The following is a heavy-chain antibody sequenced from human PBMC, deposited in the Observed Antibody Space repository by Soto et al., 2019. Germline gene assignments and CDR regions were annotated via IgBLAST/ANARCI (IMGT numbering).Heavy chain of an antibody. J-gene: IGHJ4*02. D-gene: IGHD3-9*01. CDR2: IYYSGST. CDR3: SRSDIL. Sequence: QVQLQESGPGLVKPSQTLSLTCTVSGGSISSGGSYWSWIRQQPGKSLEWIGCIYYSGSTYYNPSLESRLTISVDTSENQFSLKLTSVTVADMAVYYCSRSDILWGQGILVTVSS. V-gene: IGHV4-31*03. CDR1: GGSISSGGSY.